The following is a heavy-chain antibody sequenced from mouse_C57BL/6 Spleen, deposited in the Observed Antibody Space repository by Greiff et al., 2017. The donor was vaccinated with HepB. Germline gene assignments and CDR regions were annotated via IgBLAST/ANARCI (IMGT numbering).Heavy chain of an antibody. J-gene: IGHJ4*01. CDR2: ISSGGDYI. Sequence: EVKLVESGEGLVKPGGSLKLSCAASGFTFSSYAMSWVRQTPEKRLEWVAYISSGGDYIYYADTVKGRFTISRDNARKTLYLQMSSLKSEDTAMYYCTRVITGTDYAMDYWGQGTSVTVSS. V-gene: IGHV5-9-1*02. CDR1: GFTFSSYA. D-gene: IGHD4-1*01. CDR3: TRVITGTDYAMDY.